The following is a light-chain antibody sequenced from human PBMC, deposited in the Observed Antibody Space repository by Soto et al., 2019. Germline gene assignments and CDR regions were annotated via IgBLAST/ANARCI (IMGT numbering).Light chain of an antibody. V-gene: IGLV2-14*01. J-gene: IGLJ1*01. Sequence: QSVLTQPASVSGSPGQSIAISCTGTTSDVGGYNYVSWYQQHPGKVPKLLIHEVSNPPSGASNPFSGSESGNTASLTISGLQAEDEAEYYCLSKASTISYVFGTGTKVTVL. CDR3: LSKASTISYV. CDR2: EVS. CDR1: TSDVGGYNY.